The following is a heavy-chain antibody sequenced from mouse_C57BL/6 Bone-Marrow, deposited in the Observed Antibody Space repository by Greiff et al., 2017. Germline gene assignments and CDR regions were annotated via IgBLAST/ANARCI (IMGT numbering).Heavy chain of an antibody. D-gene: IGHD2-4*01. CDR2: IDPENGDT. V-gene: IGHV14-4*01. Sequence: VQLQQPGAELVRPGASVKLSCTASGFNIKDDYMHWVKQRPEQGLEWIGWIDPENGDTEYASKFQGKATITADTSSNTAYLQLSSLTSEDTAVYYGTTWDYEYESGAYMDYWGQGTTLTVSS. CDR1: GFNIKDDY. CDR3: TTWDYEYESGAYMDY. J-gene: IGHJ2*01.